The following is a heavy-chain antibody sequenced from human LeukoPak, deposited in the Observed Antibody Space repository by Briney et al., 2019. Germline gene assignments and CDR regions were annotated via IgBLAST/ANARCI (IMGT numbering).Heavy chain of an antibody. D-gene: IGHD3-10*01. CDR3: ARPQVVVLNPFDY. Sequence: PGGSLRLSCAASGFTFSTYAMSWVRQAPGKGLEWVSAITGSAVRTHYADSVKGRFTISRDNSKNIVYLQMNSLRAKDTAVYFCARPQVVVLNPFDYWGQGTLVTVSS. J-gene: IGHJ4*02. V-gene: IGHV3-23*01. CDR2: ITGSAVRT. CDR1: GFTFSTYA.